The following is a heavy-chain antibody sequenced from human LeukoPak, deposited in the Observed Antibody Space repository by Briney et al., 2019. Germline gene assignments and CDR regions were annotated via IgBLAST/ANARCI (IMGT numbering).Heavy chain of an antibody. CDR1: GGSISSYY. D-gene: IGHD4-17*01. J-gene: IGHJ4*02. Sequence: SETLSLTCTVSGGSISSYYWSWIRQPPGKGLEWIGSIYHSGSTYYNPSLKSRVTISVDTSKNQFSLKLSSVTAADTAVYYCARNLGDYFDYWGQGTLVTVSS. CDR2: IYHSGST. V-gene: IGHV4-59*08. CDR3: ARNLGDYFDY.